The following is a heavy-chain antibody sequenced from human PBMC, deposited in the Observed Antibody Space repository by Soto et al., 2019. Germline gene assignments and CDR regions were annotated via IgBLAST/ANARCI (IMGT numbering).Heavy chain of an antibody. J-gene: IGHJ4*02. CDR3: ARLCVGGGTCDSSY. CDR2: IYYSGST. D-gene: IGHD2-15*01. Sequence: SETLSLTCTVSGGSISSRSYYWGWIRQPPGKGLEWIGSIYYSGSTYYTPSLKSRVTISVDTSKNQFSLRLRSVTAADTSVYYCARLCVGGGTCDSSYWGQGTLVTVSS. V-gene: IGHV4-39*01. CDR1: GGSISSRSYY.